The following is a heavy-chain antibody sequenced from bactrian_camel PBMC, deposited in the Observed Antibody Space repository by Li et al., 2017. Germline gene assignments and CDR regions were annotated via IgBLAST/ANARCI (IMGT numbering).Heavy chain of an antibody. Sequence: HVQLVESGGGSVQAGGSLTLSCVLSGHRNNPYCMGWFRQAPGKGREKVARIERDGSTTYLESVKGRFTISKDDAKGILYLQMDNLKPEDSAMYYCGKIGSETWVGPYAPCPAEYTFRGQGTQVTVS. CDR2: IERDGST. CDR3: GKIGSETWVGPYAPCPAEYTF. CDR1: GHRNNPYC. V-gene: IGHV3S53*01. D-gene: IGHD5*01. J-gene: IGHJ4*01.